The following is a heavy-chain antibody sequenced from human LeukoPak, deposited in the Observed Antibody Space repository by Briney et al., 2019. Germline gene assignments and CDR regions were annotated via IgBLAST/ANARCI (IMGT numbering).Heavy chain of an antibody. V-gene: IGHV3-7*01. CDR3: ARVGVSYYYYGMDV. CDR1: GFTFSSYW. CDR2: IKQDGSEK. D-gene: IGHD3-10*01. Sequence: GGSLRLSCAASGFTFSSYWMSWVRQAPGKGLEWVANIKQDGSEKYYVDSVKGRFTISRDNAKNSLYLQMNSLRAEDTAVYCCARVGVSYYYYGMDVWGQGTTVTVSS. J-gene: IGHJ6*02.